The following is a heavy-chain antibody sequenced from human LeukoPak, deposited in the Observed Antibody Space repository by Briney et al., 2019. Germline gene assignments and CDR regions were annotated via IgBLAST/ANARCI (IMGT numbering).Heavy chain of an antibody. J-gene: IGHJ4*02. CDR2: IYYSGST. Sequence: PSETLSLTCTVSGGSISSYYWSWIRQPPGKGLEWIGYIYYSGSTNYNPSLKSRVTISVDTSKNQFSLKLSSVTAADTAVYYCARDFLATSIAAPYYWGQGTLVTVSS. V-gene: IGHV4-59*01. CDR1: GGSISSYY. D-gene: IGHD6-13*01. CDR3: ARDFLATSIAAPYY.